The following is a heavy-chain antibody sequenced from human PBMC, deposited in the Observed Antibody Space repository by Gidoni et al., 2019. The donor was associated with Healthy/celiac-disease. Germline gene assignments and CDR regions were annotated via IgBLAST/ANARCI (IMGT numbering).Heavy chain of an antibody. V-gene: IGHV3-9*01. CDR1: GITFDDYA. Sequence: EVQLVGSGGGLVQPGRSLRLSCAASGITFDDYAMHWVRKAPGKGLEWVSGISWNSGSIGYADSVKGRFTISRDNAKNSLYLQMNSLRAEDTALYYCAKDSSGSYYGSRDHWGQGTLVTVSS. CDR2: ISWNSGSI. CDR3: AKDSSGSYYGSRDH. J-gene: IGHJ4*02. D-gene: IGHD3-10*01.